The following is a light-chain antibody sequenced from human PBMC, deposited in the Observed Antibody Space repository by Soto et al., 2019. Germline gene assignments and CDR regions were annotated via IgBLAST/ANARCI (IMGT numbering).Light chain of an antibody. CDR2: GDT. V-gene: IGLV2-23*01. CDR3: CAYAGGNYV. Sequence: QSALTQPASVSGSPGQSITISCTGTRSDIGNYNLVSWYQQTPGKVPKVLIYGDTKRPSGDSNRFSGAKSGNTASLTISGLQAEDEADYYCCAYAGGNYVFATGTKLTVL. J-gene: IGLJ1*01. CDR1: RSDIGNYNL.